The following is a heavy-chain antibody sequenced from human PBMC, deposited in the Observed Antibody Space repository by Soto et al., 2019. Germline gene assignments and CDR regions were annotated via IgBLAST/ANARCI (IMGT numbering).Heavy chain of an antibody. CDR2: IYPGDSDT. CDR3: AIQGTPSGTYAMDV. Sequence: PGESLKISCKGSGNSFTNYWIGWVRQMPGKGLEWMGIIYPGDSDTRYSPSFQGQVTISADKSISTAYLQWSSLKASDTAIEYCAIQGTPSGTYAMDVWGQGTTLTISS. CDR1: GNSFTNYW. D-gene: IGHD1-26*01. V-gene: IGHV5-51*01. J-gene: IGHJ6*02.